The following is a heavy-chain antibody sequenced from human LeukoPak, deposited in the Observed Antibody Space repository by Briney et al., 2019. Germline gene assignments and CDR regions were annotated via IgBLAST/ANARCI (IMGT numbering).Heavy chain of an antibody. J-gene: IGHJ3*01. V-gene: IGHV3-53*01. CDR2: MYSGGSA. CDR3: ARGGAGATLGAFDF. D-gene: IGHD1-26*01. Sequence: GGSLRLSCVASGVNVSRSYMGWVRQAPGKGPEWVSAMYSGGSAFYKASLIGRFTISRDTSTNTLHLQMNDLRVEDTAFYYCARGGAGATLGAFDFWGQGTLVTVSS. CDR1: GVNVSRSY.